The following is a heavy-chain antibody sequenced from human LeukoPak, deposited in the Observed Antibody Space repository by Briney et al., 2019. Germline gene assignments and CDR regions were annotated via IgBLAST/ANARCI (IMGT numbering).Heavy chain of an antibody. Sequence: GGSLRLSCSASGFTLSSNSVSWIRQAPGKGLGWVAYISISGGLIYYADSVRARFIISTDNGENSVDLQMNSLRVEDTAVYYCARGLRLGAWFLDLWGRGTLVTVSS. J-gene: IGHJ2*01. CDR3: ARGLRLGAWFLDL. D-gene: IGHD3-16*01. CDR2: ISISGGLI. CDR1: GFTLSSNS. V-gene: IGHV3-48*01.